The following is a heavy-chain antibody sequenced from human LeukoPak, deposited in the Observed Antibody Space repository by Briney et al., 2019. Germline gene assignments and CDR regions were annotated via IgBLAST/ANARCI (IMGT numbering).Heavy chain of an antibody. CDR2: IYSGGST. D-gene: IGHD3-16*02. V-gene: IGHV3-53*01. CDR3: ARVGYDYVWGSYRQGYYFVY. CDR1: GFTFSNAW. J-gene: IGHJ4*02. Sequence: PGGSLRLSCAASGFTFSNAWMSWVRHAPGKGLAWVSVIYSGGSTYYADSVKGRFTISRDDSKNTLYLQMNSLRAEDTAVYYCARVGYDYVWGSYRQGYYFVYWGQGTLVTVSS.